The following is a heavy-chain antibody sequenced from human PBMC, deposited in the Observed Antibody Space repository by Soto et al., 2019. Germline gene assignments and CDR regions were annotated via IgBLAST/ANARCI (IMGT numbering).Heavy chain of an antibody. V-gene: IGHV4-30-4*01. CDR2: IYYSGST. D-gene: IGHD6-13*01. CDR3: ARERPDGSRLDP. Sequence: QVQLQESGPGLVKPSQTLSLTCTVSGGSISSGDYYWSWIRQPPGKGLEWIGYIYYSGSTYYNPSLESPGTISVDTSKNQFSLKLSSVTAADTAVYYCARERPDGSRLDPWGQGTLVTVSS. J-gene: IGHJ5*02. CDR1: GGSISSGDYY.